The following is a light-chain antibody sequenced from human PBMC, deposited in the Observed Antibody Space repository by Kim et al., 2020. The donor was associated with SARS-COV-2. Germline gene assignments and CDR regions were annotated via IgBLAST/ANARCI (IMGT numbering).Light chain of an antibody. Sequence: SPGERGTLACRASQRLSSTYFAWYQQKPGQAPRLLISGASSRVTGIPYRFSGSGSGTAFTLTISRLEPEGFAVYYCQHYGSSPRTFGQGTKVDIK. V-gene: IGKV3-20*01. CDR1: QRLSSTY. CDR3: QHYGSSPRT. J-gene: IGKJ1*01. CDR2: GAS.